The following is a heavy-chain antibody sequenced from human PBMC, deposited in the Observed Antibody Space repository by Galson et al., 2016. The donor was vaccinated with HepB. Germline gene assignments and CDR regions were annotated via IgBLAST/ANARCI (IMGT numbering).Heavy chain of an antibody. CDR2: IDSSGRA. V-gene: IGHV4-4*07. CDR3: ARPIPIFGIVPGWFDP. CDR1: GGSISSNY. Sequence: SETLSLTCTVSGGSISSNYWSWIRQTAGRGLEWLGRIDSSGRARYNPSLKSRATLSVDTSKNHFSLNLTSMTAADTAVYFCARPIPIFGIVPGWFDPWGQGFLVSVSA. J-gene: IGHJ5*02. D-gene: IGHD3-3*01.